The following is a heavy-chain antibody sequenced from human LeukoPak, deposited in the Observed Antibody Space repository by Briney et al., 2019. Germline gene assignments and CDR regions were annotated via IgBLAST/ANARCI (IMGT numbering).Heavy chain of an antibody. J-gene: IGHJ4*02. D-gene: IGHD6-19*01. CDR1: GYTFTDYY. Sequence: ASVTVSCTASGYTFTDYYMHWVRQAPGQGLEWMGWINPHSGDTNYAQRFLGRVTMTRDTSISTAYMELSRLRSDDTAVYYCARAPYTSGCPGDYWGQGTLVTVSS. V-gene: IGHV1-2*02. CDR3: ARAPYTSGCPGDY. CDR2: INPHSGDT.